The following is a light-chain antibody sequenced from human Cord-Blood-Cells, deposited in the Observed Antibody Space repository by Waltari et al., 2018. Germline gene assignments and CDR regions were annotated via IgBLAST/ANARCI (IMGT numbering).Light chain of an antibody. V-gene: IGLV2-23*01. Sequence: QSALTQPASVSWSPGQSITISCTGTSSDVGSYTLVSWYQQHPGKAPKLMIYEGSKRPSGVSNRFSGSKSGNTASLTISGLQAEDEADYYCCSYAGSSTYVFGTGTKVTVL. J-gene: IGLJ1*01. CDR2: EGS. CDR3: CSYAGSSTYV. CDR1: SSDVGSYTL.